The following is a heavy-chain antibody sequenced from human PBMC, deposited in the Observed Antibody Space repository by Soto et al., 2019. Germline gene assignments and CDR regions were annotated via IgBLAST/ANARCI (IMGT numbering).Heavy chain of an antibody. CDR2: IYYSGST. D-gene: IGHD2-2*01. Sequence: PSETLSLTCTFSGGSISSSSYYWGWIRQPPGKGLEWIGSIYYSGSTYYNPSLKSRVTISVDTSKNQFSLKLSSVTAADTAVYYCAGRIYQRGIVVVPAAHTYFDYWGQGTLVTVSS. CDR1: GGSISSSSYY. V-gene: IGHV4-39*01. CDR3: AGRIYQRGIVVVPAAHTYFDY. J-gene: IGHJ4*02.